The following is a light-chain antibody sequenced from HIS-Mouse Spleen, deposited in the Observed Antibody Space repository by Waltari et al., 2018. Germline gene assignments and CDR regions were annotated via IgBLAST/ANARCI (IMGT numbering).Light chain of an antibody. CDR3: NSRDSSGNHVV. J-gene: IGLJ2*01. CDR1: SLRSSY. Sequence: SSELTHDPAVSVALGQTVRITCQGDSLRSSYSSWYQQKPGKAPVLVIYGKNNRPSGIPDRFSGSSSGNTASLTITGAQAEDEADYYCNSRDSSGNHVVFGGGTKLTVL. V-gene: IGLV3-19*01. CDR2: GKN.